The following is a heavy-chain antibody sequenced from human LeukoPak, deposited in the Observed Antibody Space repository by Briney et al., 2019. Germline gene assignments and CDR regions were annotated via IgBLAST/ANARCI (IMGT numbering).Heavy chain of an antibody. CDR2: ISSSSSYI. Sequence: GGSLRLSCAASGFTFSSYSMNWVRQAPGKGLEWVSSISSSSSYIYYADSVKGRFTISRGNAKNSLYLQMNSLRAEDTAVYYCARTGSYSDYFDYWGQGTLVTVSS. V-gene: IGHV3-21*01. D-gene: IGHD1-26*01. J-gene: IGHJ4*02. CDR1: GFTFSSYS. CDR3: ARTGSYSDYFDY.